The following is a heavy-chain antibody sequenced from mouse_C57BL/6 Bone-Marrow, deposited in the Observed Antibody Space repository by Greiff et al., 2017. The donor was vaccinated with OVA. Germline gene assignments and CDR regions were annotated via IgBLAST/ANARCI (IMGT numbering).Heavy chain of an antibody. J-gene: IGHJ1*03. V-gene: IGHV1-9*01. CDR2: ILPGSGST. D-gene: IGHD1-1*01. CDR3: ARLGFITTVVADWYFDV. CDR1: GYTFTGYW. Sequence: VQLQQSGAELMKPGASVKLSCKATGYTFTGYWIEWVKQRPGHGLEWIGEILPGSGSTNYNEKFKGKATFTADTSSNTAYMQLSSLTTEDSAIYYCARLGFITTVVADWYFDVWGTGTTVTVSS.